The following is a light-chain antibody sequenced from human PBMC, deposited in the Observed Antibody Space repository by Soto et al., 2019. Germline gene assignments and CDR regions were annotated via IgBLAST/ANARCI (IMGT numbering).Light chain of an antibody. V-gene: IGLV2-23*01. Sequence: QSVLTQPAAVSGSPGQSITISCTGTSSDVGTYNLVSWYQQYPGKAPKLMVYATSKRPSGVSNRFSGSKSGDTASLTISGLQAEDEADYYCTSFARGSTLVFGGGT. J-gene: IGLJ3*02. CDR3: TSFARGSTLV. CDR2: ATS. CDR1: SSDVGTYNL.